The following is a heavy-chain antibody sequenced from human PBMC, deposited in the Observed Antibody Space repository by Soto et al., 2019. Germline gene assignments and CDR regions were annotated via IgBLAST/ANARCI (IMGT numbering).Heavy chain of an antibody. D-gene: IGHD1-1*01. CDR1: GYTFTSYG. CDR2: ISTYNGNT. CDR3: VRDEVGSTTVDY. V-gene: IGHV1-18*01. Sequence: QVQLVQSGIEVKKPGASVKVSCKASGYTFTSYGISWVRQAPGQGLEWMGWISTYNGNTNYAQNLQGRVTMTTSTSSSRVYMELLSMRSAVTVVYYCVRDEVGSTTVDYWGRGTLVTVSS. J-gene: IGHJ4*02.